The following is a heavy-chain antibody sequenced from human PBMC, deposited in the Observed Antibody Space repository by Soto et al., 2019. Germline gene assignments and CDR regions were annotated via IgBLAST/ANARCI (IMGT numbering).Heavy chain of an antibody. V-gene: IGHV3-23*01. J-gene: IGHJ4*02. CDR1: GVTFSSSA. Sequence: EVQLLESGGGLVHPGGSLKLACTVSGVTFSSSAMRWVRQTPETGLEWVSGIDGSGVDTSYADSVKGRFTISTENSENTQDLHMNNLRAEDAARYYCSKDVLAAAYAAPSAFDFWGPGTLVTVTS. D-gene: IGHD2-15*01. CDR2: IDGSGVDT. CDR3: SKDVLAAAYAAPSAFDF.